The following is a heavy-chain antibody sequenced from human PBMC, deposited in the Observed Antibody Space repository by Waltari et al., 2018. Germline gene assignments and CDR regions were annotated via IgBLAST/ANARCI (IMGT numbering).Heavy chain of an antibody. V-gene: IGHV1-69*01. CDR1: GSPFSALA. CDR3: AGCRDSSGYLNCMDV. J-gene: IGHJ6*02. CDR2: IIPIFGTP. D-gene: IGHD3-22*01. Sequence: QVQLVQSGAEGKKVGSPVKGSCKAYGSPFSALALSWVRQAPGHGLEWMGGIIPIFGTPSYAQVFQGRVTITADESTSTVYMEMSMLRSDDTAIYYCAGCRDSSGYLNCMDVWGQGTTVTVSS.